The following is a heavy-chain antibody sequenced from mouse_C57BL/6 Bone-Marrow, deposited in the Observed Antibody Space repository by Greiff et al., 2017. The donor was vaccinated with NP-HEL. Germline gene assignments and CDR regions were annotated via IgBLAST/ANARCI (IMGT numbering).Heavy chain of an antibody. Sequence: DVHLVESEGGLVQPGSSMKLSCTASGFTFSDYYMAWVRQVPEKGLEWVANINYDGSSTYYLDSLKSRFIISRDNAKNILYLQMSSLKSEDTATYYCARVGANWDWYFDVWGTGTTVTVSS. CDR2: INYDGSST. CDR3: ARVGANWDWYFDV. D-gene: IGHD4-1*01. CDR1: GFTFSDYY. J-gene: IGHJ1*03. V-gene: IGHV5-16*01.